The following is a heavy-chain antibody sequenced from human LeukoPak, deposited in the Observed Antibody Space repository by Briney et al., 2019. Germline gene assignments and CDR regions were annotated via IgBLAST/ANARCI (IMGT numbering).Heavy chain of an antibody. CDR3: ARGDCGGDCLIDY. CDR2: IYYSGST. J-gene: IGHJ4*02. D-gene: IGHD2-21*02. Sequence: SETLSLTCTVSGGSISSGGYYWSWIRQHPGKGLEWIGYIYYSGSTYYNPSLKSRVTISVDTSKNQFSLKLSSVTAADTAVYYCARGDCGGDCLIDYWGQGTLVTVSS. CDR1: GGSISSGGYY. V-gene: IGHV4-31*03.